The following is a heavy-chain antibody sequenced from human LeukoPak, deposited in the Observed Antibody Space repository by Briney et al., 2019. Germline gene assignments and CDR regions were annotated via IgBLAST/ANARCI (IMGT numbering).Heavy chain of an antibody. J-gene: IGHJ4*02. CDR3: ARDLWGGSPDY. CDR1: GGSISSYY. D-gene: IGHD1-26*01. V-gene: IGHV4-59*12. CDR2: IYYSGST. Sequence: SETLSLTCTVSGGSISSYYWSWIRQPPGKGLEWIGYIYYSGSTYYNPSLKSRVTISVDTSKNQFSLKLSSVTAADTAVYYCARDLWGGSPDYWGQGTLVTVSS.